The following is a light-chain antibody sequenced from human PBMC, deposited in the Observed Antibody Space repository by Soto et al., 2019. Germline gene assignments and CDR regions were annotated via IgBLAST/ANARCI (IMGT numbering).Light chain of an antibody. V-gene: IGLV2-8*01. Sequence: QSVLTPPPSPSGSPGQSVTISCTGTSSDVGGYNYVSWYQQHPGKAPKLMIYEVSKRPSGVPDRFSGSKSGNTASLTVSGLQAEDEADYYCSSYAGSNNYVFGTGTKVTVL. CDR1: SSDVGGYNY. J-gene: IGLJ1*01. CDR2: EVS. CDR3: SSYAGSNNYV.